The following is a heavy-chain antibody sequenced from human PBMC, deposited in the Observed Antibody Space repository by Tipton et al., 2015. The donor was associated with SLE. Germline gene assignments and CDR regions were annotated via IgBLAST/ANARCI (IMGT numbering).Heavy chain of an antibody. J-gene: IGHJ3*01. D-gene: IGHD3-22*01. CDR3: ARDARSSGLDAFDV. Sequence: QSGAEVKKPGSSVKVSCKASGGTFSSFGITWVRQAPGQGPEWMGWISGHTGNTKYAERLQGRVTMTTDTSTRTAYMELGSLRSDDTAVYYCARDARSSGLDAFDVWGQGTMVTVSS. CDR2: ISGHTGNT. V-gene: IGHV1-18*01. CDR1: GGTFSSFG.